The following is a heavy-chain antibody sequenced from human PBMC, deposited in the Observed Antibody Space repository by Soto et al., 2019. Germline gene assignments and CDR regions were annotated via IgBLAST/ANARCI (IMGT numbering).Heavy chain of an antibody. Sequence: GGSLRLSCAASGFSFSSDSMGWVRQAPGKGLEWVSSISSSGSFMNYADSVKGRFTISRDNAKSSLYLQMSGLKDEDTAVYYCARDPPTGTTLDWADSWGQGTLVTVSS. J-gene: IGHJ4*02. D-gene: IGHD1-7*01. CDR3: ARDPPTGTTLDWADS. CDR2: ISSSGSFM. V-gene: IGHV3-21*01. CDR1: GFSFSSDS.